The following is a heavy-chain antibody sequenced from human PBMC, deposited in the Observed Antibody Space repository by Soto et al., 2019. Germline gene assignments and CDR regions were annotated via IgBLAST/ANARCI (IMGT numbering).Heavy chain of an antibody. CDR3: TTDLSRFWSGYYALDY. J-gene: IGHJ4*02. V-gene: IGHV3-15*01. CDR1: GFTFSNAW. Sequence: GGSLRLSCAASGFTFSNAWMSWVRQAPGKGLEWVGRIKSKTDGGTTDYAAPVKGRFTISRDDSKNTLYLQMNSLKTEDTAVYYCTTDLSRFWSGYYALDYWGQGTLVTVSS. CDR2: IKSKTDGGTT. D-gene: IGHD3-3*01.